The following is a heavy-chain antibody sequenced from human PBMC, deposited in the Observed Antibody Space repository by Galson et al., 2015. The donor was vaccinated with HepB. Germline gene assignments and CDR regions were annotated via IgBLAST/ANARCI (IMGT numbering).Heavy chain of an antibody. CDR1: GGTFSSYA. V-gene: IGHV1-69*04. J-gene: IGHJ5*02. D-gene: IGHD5-24*01. CDR2: IIPILGIA. Sequence: QSGAEVKKPGASVKVSCRASGGTFSSYAISWVRQAPGQGLEWMGRIIPILGIANYAQKFQGRVTITADKSTSTAYMELSSLRSEDTAVYYCAREGDGYNLGNWFDPWGQGTLVTVSS. CDR3: AREGDGYNLGNWFDP.